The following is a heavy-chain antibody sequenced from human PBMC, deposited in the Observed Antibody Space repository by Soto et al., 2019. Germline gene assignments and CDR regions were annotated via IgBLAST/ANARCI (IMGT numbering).Heavy chain of an antibody. Sequence: EVQLVESGGGLVQPGGSLRLSCADSGFIFSDHYMDWVRQAPGQGLEWVARIRNKATSYTTDYAASVKGRFIISRDDSKNSLSLQMNSLKVEDTAVYHCATQITGTTGYWGQGTLFTVSS. CDR1: GFIFSDHY. CDR3: ATQITGTTGY. J-gene: IGHJ4*02. V-gene: IGHV3-72*01. CDR2: IRNKATSYTT. D-gene: IGHD1-20*01.